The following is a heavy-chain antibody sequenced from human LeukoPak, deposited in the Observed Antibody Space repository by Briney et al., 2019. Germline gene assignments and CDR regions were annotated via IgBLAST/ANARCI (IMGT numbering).Heavy chain of an antibody. CDR2: INPSGGST. V-gene: IGHV1-46*01. CDR3: ARDTYCYDSSGYYHAFDI. Sequence: ASVKVSCKASGYTFTSYYMHWVRQAPGQGLEWMGIINPSGGSTSYAQKFQGRVTMTRDMSTSTVYMELSSLRSEDTAVYYCARDTYCYDSSGYYHAFDIWGQGTMVTVSS. D-gene: IGHD3-22*01. CDR1: GYTFTSYY. J-gene: IGHJ3*02.